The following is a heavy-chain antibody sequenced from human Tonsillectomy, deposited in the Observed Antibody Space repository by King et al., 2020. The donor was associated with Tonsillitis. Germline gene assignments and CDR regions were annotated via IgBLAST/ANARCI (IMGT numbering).Heavy chain of an antibody. CDR2: IWDDGSEE. D-gene: IGHD5-12*01. J-gene: IGHJ3*02. CDR3: ATEGYSGIISYGRSAFDI. V-gene: IGHV3-33*08. Sequence: QVQLVESGGGVVQPGRSLRLSCAASGFTFRNYVMHWVRQAPGKGLEWVALIWDDGSEEDYVSSVKGRFTISRDNSKNTLYLQMNSLRAEDTAVYYCATEGYSGIISYGRSAFDIWGQGTMVTVSS. CDR1: GFTFRNYV.